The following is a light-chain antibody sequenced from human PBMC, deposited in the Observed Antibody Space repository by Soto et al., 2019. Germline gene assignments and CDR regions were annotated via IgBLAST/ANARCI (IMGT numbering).Light chain of an antibody. Sequence: QSALTQPPSASGSPGQSVTISCTGTSSDVGGYNYVSWYQQHPGKAPKLMIYEVSKRPSGVPDRFSGSKSGNTASLTVSGLQAEDEADYYCSSYAGSKNEVVFGTGTKLTVL. J-gene: IGLJ1*01. CDR2: EVS. V-gene: IGLV2-8*01. CDR3: SSYAGSKNEVV. CDR1: SSDVGGYNY.